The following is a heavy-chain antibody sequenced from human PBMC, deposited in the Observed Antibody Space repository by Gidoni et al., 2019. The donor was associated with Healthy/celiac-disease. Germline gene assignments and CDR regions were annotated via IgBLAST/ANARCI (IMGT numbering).Heavy chain of an antibody. D-gene: IGHD1-7*01. CDR1: GFTFSSYS. Sequence: EVQLVESGGGLVKPGGSLRLSCAASGFTFSSYSMNWVRQAPGKGLEWVSSISSSSSYIYDADSVKGRFTISRDNAKNSLYLQMNSLRAEDTAVYYCARDEASTTLELLGYYYGMDVWGQGTTVTVSS. J-gene: IGHJ6*02. CDR2: ISSSSSYI. CDR3: ARDEASTTLELLGYYYGMDV. V-gene: IGHV3-21*01.